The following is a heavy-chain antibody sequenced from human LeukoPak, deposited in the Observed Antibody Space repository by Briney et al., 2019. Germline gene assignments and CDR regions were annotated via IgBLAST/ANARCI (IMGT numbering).Heavy chain of an antibody. Sequence: PGGSLRLSCAASGFTVDDTYMSWVRQAPGKDLEWVSVVYSGGRTFYADSVKGRFTISRDSSKNTVYLQMNSLRVDDTAVYYCARQASAGLEYWGQGTLVTVSS. D-gene: IGHD6-13*01. CDR1: GFTVDDTY. CDR2: VYSGGRT. CDR3: ARQASAGLEY. J-gene: IGHJ4*02. V-gene: IGHV3-66*02.